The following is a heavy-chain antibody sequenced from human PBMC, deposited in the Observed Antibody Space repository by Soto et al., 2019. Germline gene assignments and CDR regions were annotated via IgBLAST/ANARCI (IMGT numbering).Heavy chain of an antibody. D-gene: IGHD6-19*01. CDR2: INPSGGST. J-gene: IGHJ4*02. CDR3: AIHSVAGIYYFDY. CDR1: GYTFTSYY. V-gene: IGHV1-46*01. Sequence: ASGKVSCKASGYTFTSYYMHWVRQAPGQGLEWMGIINPSGGSTSYAQKFQGRVTMTRDTSTSTVYMELSSLRSEDTAVYYCAIHSVAGIYYFDYGGQGTLVTVSS.